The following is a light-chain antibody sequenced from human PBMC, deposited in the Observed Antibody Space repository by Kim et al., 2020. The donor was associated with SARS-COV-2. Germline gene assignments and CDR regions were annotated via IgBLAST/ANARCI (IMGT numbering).Light chain of an antibody. CDR1: SADFTTYNY. J-gene: IGLJ1*01. CDR2: EIT. V-gene: IGLV2-8*01. Sequence: QAVHTYCSSTSADFTTYNYVAWYQQQPCKAPKLIIYEITERPSGVPDRFSGSKSGDTASLTVSGLQAEDEADYYCTSHANDNYVFGTGTRVTVL. CDR3: TSHANDNYV.